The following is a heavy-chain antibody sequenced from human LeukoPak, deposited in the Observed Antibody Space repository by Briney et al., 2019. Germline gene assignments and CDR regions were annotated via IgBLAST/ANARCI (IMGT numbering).Heavy chain of an antibody. CDR1: GFTFSSND. V-gene: IGHV3-30*03. Sequence: PGRSLRLSCAASGFTFSSNDIHWVRQAPGKGLEWVVVISYDGGNKYYADSVKGRFAISRDNSKNTLYLQMNSLRAEDTAVYYCARGGDGYSYLDCWGQGTLVTVSS. CDR2: ISYDGGNK. J-gene: IGHJ4*02. D-gene: IGHD5-24*01. CDR3: ARGGDGYSYLDC.